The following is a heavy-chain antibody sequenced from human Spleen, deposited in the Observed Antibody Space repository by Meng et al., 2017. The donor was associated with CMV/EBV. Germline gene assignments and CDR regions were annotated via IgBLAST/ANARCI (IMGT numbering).Heavy chain of an antibody. CDR1: GSISSSSSY. J-gene: IGHJ4*02. D-gene: IGHD1-14*01. CDR2: IYYSGST. CDR3: ARGGNIPHGHYEPFDY. V-gene: IGHV4-39*07. Sequence: GSISSSSSYWGWIRQPPGKGLEWIGSIYYSGSTYYNPSLKSRVTISVDTSKNQFSLKLSSVTAADTAVYYCARGGNIPHGHYEPFDYWGQGTLVTVSS.